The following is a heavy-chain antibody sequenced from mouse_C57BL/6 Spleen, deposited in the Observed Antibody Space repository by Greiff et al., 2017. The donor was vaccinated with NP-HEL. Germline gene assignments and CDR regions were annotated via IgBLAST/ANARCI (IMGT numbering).Heavy chain of an antibody. J-gene: IGHJ2*01. V-gene: IGHV1-50*01. D-gene: IGHD4-1*01. Sequence: QVQLQQSGAELVKPGASVKLSCKASGYTFTSYWMQWVKQRPGQGLEWIGEIDPSDSYTNYNQKFKGKATLTVDTSSSPAYMQLSRLESEELAVYYCARRGELGPFDYWGQGTTLTVSS. CDR1: GYTFTSYW. CDR3: ARRGELGPFDY. CDR2: IDPSDSYT.